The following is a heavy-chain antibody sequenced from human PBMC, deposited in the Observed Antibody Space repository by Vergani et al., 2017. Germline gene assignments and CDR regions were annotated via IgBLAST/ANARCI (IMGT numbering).Heavy chain of an antibody. CDR3: ARDRAVGKQGGYTSGY. CDR2: ISAYNGNT. V-gene: IGHV1-18*01. D-gene: IGHD6-19*01. J-gene: IGHJ4*02. Sequence: QVQLVQSGAEVKKPGASVKVSCKASGYTFTSYGISWVRQAPGQGLEWRGWISAYNGNTNYAQKLQGRVTITTDTSTSTAYMELRSLRSDDTAAYYCARDRAVGKQGGYTSGYWGQGTLVTVSS. CDR1: GYTFTSYG.